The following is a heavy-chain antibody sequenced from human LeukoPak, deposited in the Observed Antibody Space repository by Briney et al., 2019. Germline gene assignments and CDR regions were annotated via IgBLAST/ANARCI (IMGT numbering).Heavy chain of an antibody. J-gene: IGHJ5*02. V-gene: IGHV3-33*08. Sequence: GGSLRLSCAASGFTFSSYGMHWVRQAPGKGLEWVAVIWYDGSNKYYADSVKGRFTISRDNSKNTLYLQMNSLRAEDTAVYYCARDQGSSTQDWFDPWGQGTLVTVSS. CDR1: GFTFSSYG. CDR3: ARDQGSSTQDWFDP. CDR2: IWYDGSNK. D-gene: IGHD2-2*01.